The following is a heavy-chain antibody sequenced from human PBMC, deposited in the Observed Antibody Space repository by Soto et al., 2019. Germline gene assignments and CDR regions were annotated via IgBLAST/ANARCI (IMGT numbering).Heavy chain of an antibody. D-gene: IGHD6-25*01. Sequence: PSETLSVTCVFYVGSFSVYYWSWIRQPPGKGLEWIGYVYFSGNTNYNPSLKSRVTISIDTSKNQFSLRLASVTAADTAFYYCGSVRPSGYVLSWGQGTMVTVSS. V-gene: IGHV4-59*01. J-gene: IGHJ5*02. CDR2: VYFSGNT. CDR3: GSVRPSGYVLS. CDR1: VGSFSVYY.